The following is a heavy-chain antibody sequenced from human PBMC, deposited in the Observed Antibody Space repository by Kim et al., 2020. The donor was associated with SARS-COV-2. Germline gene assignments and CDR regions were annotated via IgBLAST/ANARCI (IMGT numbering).Heavy chain of an antibody. CDR3: ASRVVVTATNYGMDV. CDR2: MNPNSGNT. D-gene: IGHD2-21*02. V-gene: IGHV1-8*01. CDR1: GYTFTSYD. J-gene: IGHJ6*02. Sequence: ASVKVSCKASGYTFTSYDINWVRQATGQGLEWMGWMNPNSGNTGYAQKFQGRVTMTRNTSISTAYMELSSLRSEDTAVYYCASRVVVTATNYGMDVWGQGTTVTVSS.